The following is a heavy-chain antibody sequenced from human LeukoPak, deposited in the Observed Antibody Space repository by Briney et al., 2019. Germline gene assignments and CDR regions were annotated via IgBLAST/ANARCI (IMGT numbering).Heavy chain of an antibody. V-gene: IGHV4-59*11. CDR2: IYYSGST. CDR3: ARYRSSPPYYYYYMDV. D-gene: IGHD6-6*01. Sequence: SETLSLTCTVSGGSISSHYWSWIRQPPGKGLEWIGYIYYSGSTNYNPSLKSRVTIPVDTSKNQFSLKLSSVTAADTAVYYCARYRSSPPYYYYYMDVWGKGTTVTVSS. CDR1: GGSISSHY. J-gene: IGHJ6*03.